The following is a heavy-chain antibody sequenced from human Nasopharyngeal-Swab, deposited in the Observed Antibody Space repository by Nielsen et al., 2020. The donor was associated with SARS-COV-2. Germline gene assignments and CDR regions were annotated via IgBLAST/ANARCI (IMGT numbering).Heavy chain of an antibody. Sequence: RQAPGKGLEWIGYIYYSGSTNYNPSPKSRVTISLDTYKNQFSLKLTCVTAADTAVYYCARLLGGYNGGHWFDPWGQGTLVTVSS. CDR2: IYYSGST. J-gene: IGHJ5*02. CDR3: ARLLGGYNGGHWFDP. D-gene: IGHD4-23*01. V-gene: IGHV4-59*08.